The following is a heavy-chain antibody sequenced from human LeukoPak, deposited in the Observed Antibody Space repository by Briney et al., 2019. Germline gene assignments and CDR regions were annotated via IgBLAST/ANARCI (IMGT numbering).Heavy chain of an antibody. D-gene: IGHD3-22*01. CDR1: GASISSGGYS. CDR2: INHSGST. J-gene: IGHJ3*02. CDR3: ARDYYDSSGYYDVYAFDT. Sequence: SQTLSLTCAVSGASISSGGYSWSWIRQPPGKGLEWIGYINHSGSTYYNPSLKSRVTISVDRSKNQFSLKLSSVTAADTAVYYCARDYYDSSGYYDVYAFDTWGQGTMVTVSS. V-gene: IGHV4-30-2*01.